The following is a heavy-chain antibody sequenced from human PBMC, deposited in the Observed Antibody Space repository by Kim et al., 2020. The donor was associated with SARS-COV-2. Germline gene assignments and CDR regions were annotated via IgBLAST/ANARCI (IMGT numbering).Heavy chain of an antibody. V-gene: IGHV1-18*01. CDR1: GYKFTTYA. CDR3: ARVPYGDLDYDFYMDV. J-gene: IGHJ6*03. CDR2: ITPFNGKT. Sequence: ASVKVSCKASGYKFTTYAINWVRQAPGQGLEWMGWITPFNGKTKYAQEFQGRVTMATDTSATTAYMELRSLRSGDTAVYYCARVPYGDLDYDFYMDVWG. D-gene: IGHD4-17*01.